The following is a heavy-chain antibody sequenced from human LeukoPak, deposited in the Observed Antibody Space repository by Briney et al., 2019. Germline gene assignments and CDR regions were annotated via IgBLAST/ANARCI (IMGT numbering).Heavy chain of an antibody. CDR1: GFTFSSYA. J-gene: IGHJ4*02. D-gene: IGHD3-22*01. CDR2: ISGSGGST. CDR3: AKDEYDSSGYSDY. Sequence: PGGSLRLSCAASGFTFSSYAMSWVRQAPGKGLEWVSAISGSGGSTYYVDSVKGRFTISRDNSKNTLYLQMNSLRAEDTAVYYCAKDEYDSSGYSDYWGQGTLVTVSS. V-gene: IGHV3-23*01.